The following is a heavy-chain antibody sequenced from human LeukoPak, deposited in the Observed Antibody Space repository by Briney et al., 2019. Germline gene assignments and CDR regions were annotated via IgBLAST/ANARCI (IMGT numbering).Heavy chain of an antibody. Sequence: SETLSLTCTVSGGSISSGDYYWSWIRQPPGKGLEWIGYIYYSGSTNYNPSLKSRVTISVDTSENQFSLKLSSVTAADTAVYYCARGRYSSSFRTLDYWGQGTLVTVSS. CDR1: GGSISSGDYY. CDR3: ARGRYSSSFRTLDY. CDR2: IYYSGST. V-gene: IGHV4-61*08. J-gene: IGHJ4*02. D-gene: IGHD6-13*01.